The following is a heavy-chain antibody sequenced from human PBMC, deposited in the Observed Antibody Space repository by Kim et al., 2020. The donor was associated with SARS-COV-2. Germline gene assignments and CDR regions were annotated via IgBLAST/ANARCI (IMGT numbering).Heavy chain of an antibody. D-gene: IGHD6-6*01. J-gene: IGHJ6*02. CDR2: IYYSGST. Sequence: SETLSLTCTVSGGSVSSGRYYWSWIRQPPGKGLEWIGYIYYSGSTNYNPSLKSRVTISVDTSKNQFSLKLSSVTAADTAVYYCARDQSIAARSGYYYYGMDVWGQGTTVTVSS. CDR1: GGSVSSGRYY. V-gene: IGHV4-61*01. CDR3: ARDQSIAARSGYYYYGMDV.